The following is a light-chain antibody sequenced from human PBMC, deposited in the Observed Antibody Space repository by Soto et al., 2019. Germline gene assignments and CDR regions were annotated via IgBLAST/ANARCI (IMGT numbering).Light chain of an antibody. CDR3: SSYTSTNSWV. CDR1: SSDVGGYNY. Sequence: QSALTQSASVSGSPGQSITISCTGTSSDVGGYNYVSWYQQHPGKAPKLIIYDVSKRPSGVSTRFSGSKSGNTASLTISGLQAEDEADYSCSSYTSTNSWVFGGGTQLTVL. J-gene: IGLJ3*02. CDR2: DVS. V-gene: IGLV2-14*01.